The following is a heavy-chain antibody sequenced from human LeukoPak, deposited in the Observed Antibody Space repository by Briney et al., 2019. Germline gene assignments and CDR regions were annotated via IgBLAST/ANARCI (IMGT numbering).Heavy chain of an antibody. CDR3: ARGGTYYRAAFDI. CDR2: IYYSGST. V-gene: IGHV4-39*07. J-gene: IGHJ3*02. D-gene: IGHD1-14*01. Sequence: PSETLSLTCTVSGGSISSSSYYWGWIRQPPGKGLEWIGSIYYSGSTYYNPSLKSRVTISVDTSKNQFSLKLSSVTAADTAVYYCARGGTYYRAAFDIWGQGTMVTVSS. CDR1: GGSISSSSYY.